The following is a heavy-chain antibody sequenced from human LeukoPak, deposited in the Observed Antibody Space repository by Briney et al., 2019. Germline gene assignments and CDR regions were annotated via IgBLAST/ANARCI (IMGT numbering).Heavy chain of an antibody. V-gene: IGHV3-48*02. J-gene: IGHJ4*02. CDR1: GFTFSSYS. CDR2: ISSSSSTI. D-gene: IGHD3-22*01. CDR3: TRGVKEMQNY. Sequence: GGSLRLSCAASGFTFSSYSMNWVRQAPGKGLEWVSYISSSSSTIYCADSVKGRFTISRDNAKNSLYLQMNSLRDEDTAVYYCTRGVKEMQNYWGQGTLVTVSS.